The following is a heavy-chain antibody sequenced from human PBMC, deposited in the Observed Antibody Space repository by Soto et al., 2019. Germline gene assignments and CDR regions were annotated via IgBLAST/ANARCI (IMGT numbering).Heavy chain of an antibody. Sequence: ASVKVSRKASGYTLSSYAMHRVRQAPGQRLECMGRINASYGNTISSRKIQDRVTISRNASASTAYIKLNSLGSEDTAVYIGARGTGDVTYDFWGQGTLVTVSS. J-gene: IGHJ4*02. D-gene: IGHD2-8*02. CDR1: GYTLSSYA. CDR3: ARGTGDVTYDF. V-gene: IGHV1-3*01. CDR2: INASYGNT.